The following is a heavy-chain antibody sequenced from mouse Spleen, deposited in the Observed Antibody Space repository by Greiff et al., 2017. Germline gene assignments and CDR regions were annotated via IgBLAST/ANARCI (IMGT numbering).Heavy chain of an antibody. CDR2: INPSNGGT. CDR3: ARREKIYYGNYWYFDV. D-gene: IGHD2-1*01. V-gene: IGHV1-53*01. CDR1: GYTFTSYW. J-gene: IGHJ1*03. Sequence: QVQLQQPGTELVKPGASVKLSCKASGYTFTSYWMHWVKQRPGQGLEWIGNINPSNGGTNYNEKFKSKATLTVDKSSSTAYMQLSSLTSEDSAVYYCARREKIYYGNYWYFDVWGTGTTVTVSS.